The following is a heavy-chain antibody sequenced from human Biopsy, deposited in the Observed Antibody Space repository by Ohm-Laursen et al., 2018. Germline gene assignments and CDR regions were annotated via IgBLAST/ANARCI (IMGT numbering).Heavy chain of an antibody. D-gene: IGHD2-15*01. CDR3: ARAGRYCSGGGCYSWFDS. CDR2: IRDKANSYTT. Sequence: SLRLSCSASGFSFSDNYMDWVRQAPGKGLEWVGRIRDKANSYTTDYAASAEGRFTISRDDSKNSLYLQMNSLKTEDTALYYCARAGRYCSGGGCYSWFDSWGQGTLVTVSS. V-gene: IGHV3-72*01. CDR1: GFSFSDNY. J-gene: IGHJ5*01.